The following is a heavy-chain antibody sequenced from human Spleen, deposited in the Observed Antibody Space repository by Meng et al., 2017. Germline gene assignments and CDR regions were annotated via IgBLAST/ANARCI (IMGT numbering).Heavy chain of an antibody. CDR2: IYYSGST. D-gene: IGHD3-16*02. Sequence: GSLRLSCTVSGGSISSSSYYWGWIRQPPGKGLEWIGSIYYSGSTYYNPSLKSRVTISVDTSKNQFSLKLSSVTAADTAVYYCAREEYYDYVWGSYRWAFDIWGQGTMVTFAS. J-gene: IGHJ3*02. V-gene: IGHV4-39*07. CDR3: AREEYYDYVWGSYRWAFDI. CDR1: GGSISSSSYY.